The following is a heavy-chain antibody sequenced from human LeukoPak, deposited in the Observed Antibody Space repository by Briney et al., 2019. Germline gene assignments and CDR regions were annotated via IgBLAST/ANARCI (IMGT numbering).Heavy chain of an antibody. J-gene: IGHJ4*02. V-gene: IGHV1-2*02. D-gene: IGHD3-16*02. Sequence: ASVKVSCKASGYTFTGYYMHWVRQAPGQGLEWMGWINPDSGGTNYAQKLQGRVTMTTGTSTSTAYMELRSLRSDDTAVYYCARVSMITFGGVIVSSFDYWGQGTLVTVSS. CDR2: INPDSGGT. CDR1: GYTFTGYY. CDR3: ARVSMITFGGVIVSSFDY.